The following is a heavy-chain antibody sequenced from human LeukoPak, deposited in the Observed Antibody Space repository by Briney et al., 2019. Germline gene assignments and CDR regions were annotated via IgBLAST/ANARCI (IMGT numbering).Heavy chain of an antibody. D-gene: IGHD1-26*01. V-gene: IGHV4-59*01. CDR3: AKHSGSYYGWFDP. Sequence: PSETLSLTCTVSDGSISSYYWSWIRQPPGKGLEWIGYIYYSGSTNYNPSLKSRVTISVDTSKNQFSLKLSSVTAAATAVYYCAKHSGSYYGWFDPWGQGTLVTVSS. CDR2: IYYSGST. J-gene: IGHJ5*02. CDR1: DGSISSYY.